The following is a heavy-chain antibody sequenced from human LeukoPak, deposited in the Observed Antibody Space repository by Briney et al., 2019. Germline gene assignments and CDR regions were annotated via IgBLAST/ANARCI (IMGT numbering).Heavy chain of an antibody. CDR1: GFTLSSYG. Sequence: GGSLRLSCAASGFTLSSYGMHWVRQAPGKGLEWVAVISFDGSNKYYADSVKGRFTISRDNAKNSLYLQMNSLRAEDTALYYCARDGRRYSSSFYWFDPWGQGTLVTVSS. V-gene: IGHV3-30*03. D-gene: IGHD6-13*01. J-gene: IGHJ5*02. CDR3: ARDGRRYSSSFYWFDP. CDR2: ISFDGSNK.